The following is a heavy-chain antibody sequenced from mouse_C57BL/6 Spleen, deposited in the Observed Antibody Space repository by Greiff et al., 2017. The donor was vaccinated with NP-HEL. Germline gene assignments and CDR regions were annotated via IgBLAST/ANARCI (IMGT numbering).Heavy chain of an antibody. J-gene: IGHJ3*01. V-gene: IGHV1-74*01. D-gene: IGHD2-4*01. CDR3: AKIRYDYDGFAY. CDR1: GYTFTSYW. CDR2: IHPSDSDT. Sequence: QVQLKQSGAELVKPGASVKVSCKASGYTFTSYWMHWVKQRPGQGLEWIGRIHPSDSDTNYNQKFKGKATLTVDKSSSTAYMQLSSLTSEDSAVYYCAKIRYDYDGFAYWGQGTLVTVSA.